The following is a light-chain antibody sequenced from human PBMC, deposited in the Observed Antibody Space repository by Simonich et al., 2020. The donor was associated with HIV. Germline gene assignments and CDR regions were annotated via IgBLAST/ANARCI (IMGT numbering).Light chain of an antibody. CDR1: QSVLYSSNNKTY. Sequence: IVMTQSPDSLAVSLGESATINCKSSQSVLYSSNNKTYLAWYQQKPGQPPKLLIYWASTRESGVPDRFSGSGSGTDFTLTISSLQAEDVAVYYCQQYYSTPPITFGGGTKVEIK. V-gene: IGKV4-1*01. J-gene: IGKJ4*01. CDR3: QQYYSTPPIT. CDR2: WAS.